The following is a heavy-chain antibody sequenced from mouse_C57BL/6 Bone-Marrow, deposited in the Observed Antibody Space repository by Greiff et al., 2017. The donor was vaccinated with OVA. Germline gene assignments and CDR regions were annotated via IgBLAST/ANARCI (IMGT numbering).Heavy chain of an antibody. Sequence: EVQLQQSGAELVRPGASVTLSCTASGFNIKDDYMQWVKQRPEQGLEWIGWIDTENGDTEYASKFQGKATITADTSSNTAYLQLSSLTSEDTAVYYGTNYYGSSCWGQGTTLTVSS. CDR2: IDTENGDT. V-gene: IGHV14-4*01. J-gene: IGHJ2*01. CDR1: GFNIKDDY. D-gene: IGHD1-1*01. CDR3: TNYYGSSC.